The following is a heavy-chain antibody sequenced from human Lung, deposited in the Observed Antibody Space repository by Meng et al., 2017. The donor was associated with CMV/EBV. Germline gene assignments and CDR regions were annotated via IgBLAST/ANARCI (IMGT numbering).Heavy chain of an antibody. D-gene: IGHD6-13*01. CDR1: GFNFSDYW. J-gene: IGHJ4*02. V-gene: IGHV3-74*01. CDR3: VRDGHSWNFDY. Sequence: GGSXRLXCTASGFNFSDYWMHWVRQTPGKGLLWVSRIKGDGSHTIYGDSVKGRFTISRDNAKNTLYLQMNTLRVEDTAVYYCVRDGHSWNFDYWGQGSLVTVSS. CDR2: IKGDGSHT.